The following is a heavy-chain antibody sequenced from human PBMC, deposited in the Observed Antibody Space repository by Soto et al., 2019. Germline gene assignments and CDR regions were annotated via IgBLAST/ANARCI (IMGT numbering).Heavy chain of an antibody. D-gene: IGHD3-22*01. CDR3: AKKPSYIGYSN. J-gene: IGHJ4*02. CDR1: GVTFSSYA. V-gene: IGHV3-23*01. Sequence: PGGSLRLSCAASGVTFSSYAMSWVRQAPGKGLEWVSAISGSGGSTYYGDSVKGRFTISRDNSKNTLYLQMNSLRAEDTAVYYCAKKPSYIGYSNWGQGTLVTVSS. CDR2: ISGSGGST.